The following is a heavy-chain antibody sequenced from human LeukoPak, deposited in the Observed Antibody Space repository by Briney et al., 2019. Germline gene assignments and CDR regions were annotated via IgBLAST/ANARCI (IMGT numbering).Heavy chain of an antibody. CDR1: GXSMSDYY. CDR3: ARGDYYDGGGRNWFDP. J-gene: IGHJ5*02. CDR2: IHPSGTT. V-gene: IGHV4-4*07. Sequence: SETLSLTCTVSGXSMSDYYWSFIRQPAGKGLEWIGRIHPSGTTYFNPSLKSRVTMSVDTSQSQFSLRLTSMTAADTAVYFRARGDYYDGGGRNWFDPWGQGILVAVSS. D-gene: IGHD3-16*01.